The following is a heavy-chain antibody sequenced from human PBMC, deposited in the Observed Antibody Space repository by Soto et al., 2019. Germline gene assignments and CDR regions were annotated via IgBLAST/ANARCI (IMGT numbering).Heavy chain of an antibody. Sequence: SETLSLTCTVSGGSISSSSYYWGWIRQPPGKGLEWIGSIYYSGSTYYNPSLKSRVTISVDTSKNQFSLKLSSVTAADTAVYYCARQNDYGDFPFDYWGQGTLVTVSS. CDR2: IYYSGST. CDR1: GGSISSSSYY. J-gene: IGHJ4*02. D-gene: IGHD4-17*01. V-gene: IGHV4-39*01. CDR3: ARQNDYGDFPFDY.